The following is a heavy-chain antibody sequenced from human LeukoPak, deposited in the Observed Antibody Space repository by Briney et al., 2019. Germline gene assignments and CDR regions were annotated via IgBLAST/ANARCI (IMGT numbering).Heavy chain of an antibody. J-gene: IGHJ4*02. V-gene: IGHV3-21*01. CDR2: ISSSSSYI. Sequence: PGGSLRLSCAASGFTFSSYSMNWVRQAPGKGLEWVSSISSSSSYIYYADSVKGRFTISRDNAKNSLYLQMNSLRAEDTAVYYCAREYCSGGSCVFDYWGQGTLVTVSS. CDR3: AREYCSGGSCVFDY. D-gene: IGHD2-15*01. CDR1: GFTFSSYS.